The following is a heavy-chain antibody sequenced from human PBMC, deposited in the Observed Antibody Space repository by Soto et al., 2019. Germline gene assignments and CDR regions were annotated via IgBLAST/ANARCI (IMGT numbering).Heavy chain of an antibody. CDR1: GYTFTSYG. CDR3: XXXXXXXARFXX. J-gene: IGHJ5*02. CDR2: ISAYNGNT. V-gene: IGHV1-18*01. Sequence: QVQLVQSGAEVKKPGASVKVSCKASGYTFTSYGISWVRQAPGQGLEWMGWISAYNGNTNYAQKLQGRVTMTTDTSTSTAXXELXXXXXXXTAXXXXXXXXXXXARFXXWGQGTLVTVSS.